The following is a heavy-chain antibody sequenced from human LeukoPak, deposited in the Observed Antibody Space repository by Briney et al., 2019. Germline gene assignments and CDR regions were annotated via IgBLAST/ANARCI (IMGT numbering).Heavy chain of an antibody. Sequence: GGSLRLSCAASGFTFDDYGMGWVRQAPGKGLEWVSGLNWNGGSTGYADSVKGRFTISRDNAKNSLYLQMNSLRAEDTALYYCARLRGYDFWSGFEYWGQGTLVTVSS. CDR3: ARLRGYDFWSGFEY. V-gene: IGHV3-20*04. CDR1: GFTFDDYG. D-gene: IGHD3-3*01. J-gene: IGHJ4*02. CDR2: LNWNGGST.